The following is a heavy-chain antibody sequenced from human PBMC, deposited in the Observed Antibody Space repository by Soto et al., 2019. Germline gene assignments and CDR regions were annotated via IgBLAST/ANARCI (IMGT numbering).Heavy chain of an antibody. D-gene: IGHD3-10*01. J-gene: IGHJ6*03. Sequence: ASVKVSCKASGYTFTSYGISWVRQAPGQGLEWMGWISAYNGNTNYAQKLQGRVTMTTDTSTSTAYMELRSLRSDDTAVYYCARYGGETGYYYYYYMDVWGKGTTVTVS. CDR1: GYTFTSYG. V-gene: IGHV1-18*01. CDR3: ARYGGETGYYYYYYMDV. CDR2: ISAYNGNT.